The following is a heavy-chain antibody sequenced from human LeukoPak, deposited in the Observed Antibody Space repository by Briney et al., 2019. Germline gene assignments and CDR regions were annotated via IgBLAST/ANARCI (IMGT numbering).Heavy chain of an antibody. CDR2: INHSGST. D-gene: IGHD7-27*01. Sequence: SETLPLTCAVYGGSFSGYYWSWIRQPPGKGLEWIGEINHSGSTNYNPSLKSRVTISVDTSKNQFSLKLSPVTAADTAVYYCASYGTGSTFDYWGQGTLVTVSS. J-gene: IGHJ4*02. CDR3: ASYGTGSTFDY. V-gene: IGHV4-34*01. CDR1: GGSFSGYY.